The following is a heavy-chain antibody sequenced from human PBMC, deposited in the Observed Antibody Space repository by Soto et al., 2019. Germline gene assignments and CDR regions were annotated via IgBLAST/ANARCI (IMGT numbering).Heavy chain of an antibody. J-gene: IGHJ4*02. Sequence: GGSLRLSCAASGFTFSSYAMSWVRQAPGKGLEWVSGVSGSGGSTYYANSVKGRFTISRDNSKNTLYLQMDSLRAEDTAVYYCAKARSYPGGSSSGFDYWGQGTLVTVSS. CDR1: GFTFSSYA. V-gene: IGHV3-23*01. D-gene: IGHD6-6*01. CDR2: VSGSGGST. CDR3: AKARSYPGGSSSGFDY.